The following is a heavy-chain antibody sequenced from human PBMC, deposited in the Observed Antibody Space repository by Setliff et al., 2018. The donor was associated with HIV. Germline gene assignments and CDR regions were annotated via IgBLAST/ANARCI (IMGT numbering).Heavy chain of an antibody. CDR3: AREVGTYSGSYAVADGFDI. V-gene: IGHV1-69*10. J-gene: IGHJ3*02. CDR1: GGTFTNSA. D-gene: IGHD1-26*01. Sequence: SVKVSCKASGGTFTNSAIGWVRQAPGQGLEWMGAIVPILGIANSAQKFQGRVTITTDESTNTAYMELSSLRSEDTAVYYCAREVGTYSGSYAVADGFDIWGQGTMVTV. CDR2: IVPILGIA.